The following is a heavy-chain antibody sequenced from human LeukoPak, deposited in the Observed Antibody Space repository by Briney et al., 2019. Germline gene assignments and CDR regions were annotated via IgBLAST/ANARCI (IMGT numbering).Heavy chain of an antibody. Sequence: GASVTVSCKASNSSFISHTINWVRQAPGQGLEWMGGIIPIFGTANYAQKFQGRVTITADESTSTAYMELSSLRSEDTAVYYCAREGGFGTMVRGALDYWGQGTLVTVSS. V-gene: IGHV1-69*13. CDR2: IIPIFGTA. CDR3: AREGGFGTMVRGALDY. J-gene: IGHJ4*02. CDR1: NSSFISHT. D-gene: IGHD3-10*01.